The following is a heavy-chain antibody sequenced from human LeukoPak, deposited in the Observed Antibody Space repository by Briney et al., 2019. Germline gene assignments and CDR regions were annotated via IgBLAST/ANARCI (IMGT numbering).Heavy chain of an antibody. CDR3: ARDPNSSSWYGEEFDY. CDR1: GYTFTSHA. J-gene: IGHJ4*02. D-gene: IGHD6-13*01. V-gene: IGHV1-3*01. CDR2: INAGKGNT. Sequence: ASVKVSCKASGYTFTSHAMHWVRQAPGQGLEWMGWINAGKGNTKYSQKFQGRVTITRDTSASTAYMELSSLRSEDTAVYYCARDPNSSSWYGEEFDYWGQGTLVTVSS.